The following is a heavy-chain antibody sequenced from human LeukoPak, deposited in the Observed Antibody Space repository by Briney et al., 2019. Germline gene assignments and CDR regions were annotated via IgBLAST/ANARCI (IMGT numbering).Heavy chain of an antibody. CDR2: IYHSGST. CDR3: ARDRRIAAAGTSGYYGMDV. J-gene: IGHJ6*02. D-gene: IGHD6-13*01. V-gene: IGHV4-30-2*01. Sequence: SSQTLSLTCTVSGGSISSGGYYWSWIRQPPGKGLEWIGYIYHSGSTYYNPSLKSRVTISVDRSKNQFSLKLSSVTAADTAVYYCARDRRIAAAGTSGYYGMDVWGQGTTVTVSS. CDR1: GGSISSGGYY.